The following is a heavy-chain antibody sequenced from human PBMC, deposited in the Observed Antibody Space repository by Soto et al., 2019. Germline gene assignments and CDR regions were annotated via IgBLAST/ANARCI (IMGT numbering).Heavy chain of an antibody. CDR3: ANTLARQHYDFDY. V-gene: IGHV3-23*01. J-gene: IGHJ4*02. CDR1: GFTFSSYA. CDR2: ISGSGGST. D-gene: IGHD3-16*01. Sequence: EVQLLESGGGLVQPGGSLRLSCAASGFTFSSYAMTWVRQAPGKGLEWVSDISGSGGSTYYADSVKGRFTISRDNSKNTLYLPMTSLRAEDTAVYYCANTLARQHYDFDYWAQGTLVTVSS.